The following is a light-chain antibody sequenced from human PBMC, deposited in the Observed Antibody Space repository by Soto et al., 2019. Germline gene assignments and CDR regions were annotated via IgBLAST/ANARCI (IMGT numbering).Light chain of an antibody. CDR2: DVS. Sequence: QSALTQPASVSGSPGQSITISCTGTSSDVGSYNYVFWYQQNPGKAPKLMIYDVSNRHSGVSNRFSGSKSGNTASLTISGLQAEDESEYYCNSYTSSSTCVLGGGTPLTVL. V-gene: IGLV2-14*03. CDR3: NSYTSSSTCV. CDR1: SSDVGSYNY. J-gene: IGLJ7*01.